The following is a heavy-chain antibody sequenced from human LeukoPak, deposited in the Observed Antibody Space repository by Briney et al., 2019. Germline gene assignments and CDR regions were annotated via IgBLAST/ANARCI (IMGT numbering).Heavy chain of an antibody. J-gene: IGHJ6*02. Sequence: SETLSLTCTVSGGSISSYYWSWIRQPPGKGLEWIGYIYYTGSTNYNPSLKSRVTISVDASKNQFSLKLSSVTAADTAVYYCARGLGQLERRNLMDVWGQGITVTVSS. D-gene: IGHD1-1*01. CDR2: IYYTGST. V-gene: IGHV4-59*01. CDR3: ARGLGQLERRNLMDV. CDR1: GGSISSYY.